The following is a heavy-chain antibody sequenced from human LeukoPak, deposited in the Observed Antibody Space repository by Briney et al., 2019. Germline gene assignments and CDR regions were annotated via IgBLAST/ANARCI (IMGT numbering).Heavy chain of an antibody. CDR1: GFTFSNYN. Sequence: GGSLRLSCAASGFTFSNYNMIWVRQAPGRGLEWVSSITSGSTYVFYTDSVKGRFTISRDNAKNSLYLQMNSLRAEDTAVYYCARDQGDGYKGPDDFDIWGQGTMVTVSS. V-gene: IGHV3-21*01. CDR3: ARDQGDGYKGPDDFDI. J-gene: IGHJ3*02. D-gene: IGHD5-24*01. CDR2: ITSGSTYV.